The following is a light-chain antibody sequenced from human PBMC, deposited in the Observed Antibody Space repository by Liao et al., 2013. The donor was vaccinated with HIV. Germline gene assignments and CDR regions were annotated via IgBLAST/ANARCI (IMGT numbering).Light chain of an antibody. Sequence: SFELTQPPSVSVSPGQTASITCSGDKLGDKYACWYQQKPGQSPVLVIYQDSRRPSGIPERFSGSNSGNTATLTISRVEPGDEADYYCQVWDSSSDHYVFGTGTKVTVL. CDR1: KLGDKY. V-gene: IGLV3-1*01. CDR2: QDS. CDR3: QVWDSSSDHYV. J-gene: IGLJ1*01.